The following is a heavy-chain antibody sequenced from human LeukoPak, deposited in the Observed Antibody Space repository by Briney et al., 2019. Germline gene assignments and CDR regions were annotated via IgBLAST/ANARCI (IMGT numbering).Heavy chain of an antibody. CDR3: ARRLLVGTTVRPYFDY. CDR2: ITGDGGT. CDR1: GFTFTTIA. Sequence: GGSLRLSCAASGFTFTTIAISWVRQTPGEGLEWVSTITGDGGTYYADSLQGRFIISRDNSKHTVYLHMNNLRAEDTAVYYCARRLLVGTTVRPYFDYWGQGTLVTVSS. V-gene: IGHV3-23*01. J-gene: IGHJ4*02. D-gene: IGHD1-26*01.